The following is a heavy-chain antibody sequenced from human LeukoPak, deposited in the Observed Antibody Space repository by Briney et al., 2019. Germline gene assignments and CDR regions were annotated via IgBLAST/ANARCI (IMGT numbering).Heavy chain of an antibody. Sequence: GGSLRLSCAASGFTFTDYYMSWIRQAPGKGLEWVAVISYDGSNKYYADSVKGRFTISRDNSKNTLYLQMNSLRAEDTAVYYCAKEKAVAGNFDYWGQGTLVTVSS. V-gene: IGHV3-30*18. J-gene: IGHJ4*02. CDR1: GFTFTDYY. CDR3: AKEKAVAGNFDY. D-gene: IGHD6-19*01. CDR2: ISYDGSNK.